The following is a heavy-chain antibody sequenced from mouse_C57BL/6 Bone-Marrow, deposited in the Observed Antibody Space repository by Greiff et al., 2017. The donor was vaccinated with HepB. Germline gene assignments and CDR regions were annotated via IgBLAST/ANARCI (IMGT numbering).Heavy chain of an antibody. CDR2: IYPRDGST. Sequence: VQGVESGPELVKPGASVKLSCKASGYTFTSYDINWVKQRPGQGLEWIGWIYPRDGSTKYNEKFKGKATLTVDTSSSTAYMELHSLTSEDSAVYFCARRWLLPYWYFDVWGTGTTVTVSS. CDR3: ARRWLLPYWYFDV. J-gene: IGHJ1*03. CDR1: GYTFTSYD. V-gene: IGHV1-85*01. D-gene: IGHD2-3*01.